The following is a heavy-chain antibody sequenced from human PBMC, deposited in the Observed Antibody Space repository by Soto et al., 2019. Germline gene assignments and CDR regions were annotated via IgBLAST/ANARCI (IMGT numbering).Heavy chain of an antibody. CDR2: IYYSGST. Sequence: SETLSLTCTVSGGSISSGDYYWSWIRQPPGKGLEWIGYIYYSGSTYYNPSLKSRVTISVDTSKNQFSLKLSSVTAADTAVYYCARDRYYDSSGYRFDPWGQGTLVTVSS. D-gene: IGHD3-22*01. CDR1: GGSISSGDYY. V-gene: IGHV4-30-4*01. CDR3: ARDRYYDSSGYRFDP. J-gene: IGHJ5*02.